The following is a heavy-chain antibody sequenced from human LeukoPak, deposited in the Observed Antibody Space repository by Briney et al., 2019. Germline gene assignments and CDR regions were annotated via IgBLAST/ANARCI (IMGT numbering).Heavy chain of an antibody. V-gene: IGHV4-59*01. J-gene: IGHJ4*02. CDR1: GGSISTYY. Sequence: SETLSLTCTVSGGSISTYYWSWIRQPPGKALERIGYIYYRGSTNYNPSLKSRVTISVDTSKNQFSLKLSSVTAADTAVYYCTSDSPDSSGYYPLGYWGQGTLVTVSS. CDR3: TSDSPDSSGYYPLGY. CDR2: IYYRGST. D-gene: IGHD3-22*01.